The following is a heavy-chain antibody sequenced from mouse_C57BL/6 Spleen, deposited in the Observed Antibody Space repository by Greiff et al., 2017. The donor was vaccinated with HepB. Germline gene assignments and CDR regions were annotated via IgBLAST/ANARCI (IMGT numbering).Heavy chain of an antibody. CDR3: ARRDYGNYGGAMDY. D-gene: IGHD2-1*01. V-gene: IGHV5-9*01. CDR2: ISGGGGNT. CDR1: GFTFSSYT. Sequence: DVMLVESGGGLVKPGGSLKLSCAASGFTFSSYTMSWVRQTPEKRLAWVATISGGGGNTYYPDSVKGRFTISRDNAKNTLYLQMSSLRSEYTALYYCARRDYGNYGGAMDYWGQGTSVTVSS. J-gene: IGHJ4*01.